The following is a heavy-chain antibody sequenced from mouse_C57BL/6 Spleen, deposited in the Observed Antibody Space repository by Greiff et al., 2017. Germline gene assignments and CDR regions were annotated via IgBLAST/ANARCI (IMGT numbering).Heavy chain of an antibody. CDR1: GFTFSSYA. Sequence: VQLKESGGGLVKPGGSLKLSCAASGFTFSSYAMSWVRQTPEKRLEWVATISDGGSYTYYPDNVKGRFTISRDNAKNNLYLQMSHLKSEDTAMYYCARGGLGRNYFDYWGQGTTLTVSS. V-gene: IGHV5-4*01. CDR3: ARGGLGRNYFDY. J-gene: IGHJ2*01. CDR2: ISDGGSYT. D-gene: IGHD4-1*01.